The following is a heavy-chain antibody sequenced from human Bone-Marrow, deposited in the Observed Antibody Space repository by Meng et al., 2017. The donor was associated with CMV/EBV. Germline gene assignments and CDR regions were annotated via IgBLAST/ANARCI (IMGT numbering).Heavy chain of an antibody. CDR3: AREEGTIVVVPAEGYYYGMDV. V-gene: IGHV3-21*01. Sequence: GESLKISCAASGFTFGNYWMTWVRQAPGKGLEWVSSISSSSSYIYYADSVKGRFTISRDNAKNSLYLQMNSRRAEDTAVYYCAREEGTIVVVPAEGYYYGMDVWGQGTMVTVSS. D-gene: IGHD2-2*01. CDR2: ISSSSSYI. CDR1: GFTFGNYW. J-gene: IGHJ6*02.